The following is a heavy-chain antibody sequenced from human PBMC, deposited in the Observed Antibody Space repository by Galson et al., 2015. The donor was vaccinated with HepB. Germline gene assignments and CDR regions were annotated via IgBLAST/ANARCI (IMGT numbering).Heavy chain of an antibody. J-gene: IGHJ5*02. Sequence: SVKVSCKASGYTFTGYYMHWVRQAPGQGLEWMGRINPNSGGTNYAQKFQGRVTMTRDTSISTAYMELSRLRSDDTAVYYCARAGLARVVIANRGWFDPWGQGTLVTVSS. CDR1: GYTFTGYY. D-gene: IGHD2-21*01. CDR2: INPNSGGT. V-gene: IGHV1-2*06. CDR3: ARAGLARVVIANRGWFDP.